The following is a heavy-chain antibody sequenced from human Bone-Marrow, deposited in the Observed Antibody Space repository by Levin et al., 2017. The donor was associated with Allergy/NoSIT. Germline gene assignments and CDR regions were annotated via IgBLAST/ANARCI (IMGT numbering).Heavy chain of an antibody. CDR2: INPDGSGR. D-gene: IGHD2-15*01. Sequence: GGSLRLSCAASGFTFSNYWMTWVRQAPGKGLEWVANINPDGSGRYYMDSVKGRFTISRDNAKNSLYLQMNSLSAGDTAVYYCARNVATGGRYFDYWGQGTLVTVSS. J-gene: IGHJ4*02. V-gene: IGHV3-7*04. CDR1: GFTFSNYW. CDR3: ARNVATGGRYFDY.